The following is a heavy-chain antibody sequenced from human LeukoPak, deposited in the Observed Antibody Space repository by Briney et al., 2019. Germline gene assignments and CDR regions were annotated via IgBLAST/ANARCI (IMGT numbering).Heavy chain of an antibody. Sequence: PGGSLRLSCAASGFTFSSYGMSWVRQAPGKGLEWVSAISGSGGSTYYADSVKGRFTISRDNSKNTLYLQMNSLRAEDTAVYYCAKDGLSGQSVDIVVTHYFDYWGQGTLVTVSS. D-gene: IGHD5-12*01. CDR3: AKDGLSGQSVDIVVTHYFDY. V-gene: IGHV3-23*01. J-gene: IGHJ4*02. CDR1: GFTFSSYG. CDR2: ISGSGGST.